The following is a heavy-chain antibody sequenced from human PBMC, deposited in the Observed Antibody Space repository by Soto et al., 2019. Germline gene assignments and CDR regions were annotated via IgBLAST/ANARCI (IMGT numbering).Heavy chain of an antibody. CDR3: ARGGIVVVPAAIRAFDI. V-gene: IGHV1-2*04. D-gene: IGHD2-2*01. Sequence: RKAGGYGNTGYYLRWVRQANKQGLEWMGWINPNSGGTNYAQKFQGWVTMTRDTSISTAYMELSRLRSDDTAVYYCARGGIVVVPAAIRAFDIWGQATMVTVSS. CDR1: GYGNTGYY. J-gene: IGHJ3*02. CDR2: INPNSGGT.